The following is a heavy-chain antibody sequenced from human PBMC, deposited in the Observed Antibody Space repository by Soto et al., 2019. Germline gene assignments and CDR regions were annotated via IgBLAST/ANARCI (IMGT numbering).Heavy chain of an antibody. CDR3: AKDLTGTNYYFYYMDV. CDR1: GFTFDDYA. Sequence: GGSLRLSCAASGFTFDDYAMHWVRQAPGKGLEWVSGISWNSDSIGYADSVKGRSTISRDNAKNSLYLQMNSLRAEDTALYYCAKDLTGTNYYFYYMDVWGKGTTVTVSS. J-gene: IGHJ6*03. V-gene: IGHV3-9*01. D-gene: IGHD1-20*01. CDR2: ISWNSDSI.